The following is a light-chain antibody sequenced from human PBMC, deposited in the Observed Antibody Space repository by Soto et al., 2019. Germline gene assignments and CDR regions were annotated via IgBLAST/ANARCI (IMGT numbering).Light chain of an antibody. CDR2: EAS. CDR1: QSVNTY. V-gene: IGKV3-11*01. Sequence: EIVLTQSPATLSLSPGERATLSCRASQSVNTYLAWYQQKPGQAPRLLIYEASNRATGIPARFSGSGSGTDFTLTISSLEPEDFAVYYCQQRYNWPPLTFGGGTKVEIK. J-gene: IGKJ4*01. CDR3: QQRYNWPPLT.